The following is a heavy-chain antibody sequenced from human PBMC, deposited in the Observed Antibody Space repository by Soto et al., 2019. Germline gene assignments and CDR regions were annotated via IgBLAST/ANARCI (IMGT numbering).Heavy chain of an antibody. V-gene: IGHV3-21*06. CDR3: VRGGRGYTRDDVFDI. Sequence: EVQLVESGGGLVKPGGSLRLSCVDSGFTFSSYSMNWDRQAPGKGLEWVSSISAYSSPIFYADSVKGRFTISRDNAKNSLYLQMNSLRVGDTAVYYCVRGGRGYTRDDVFDIWGQGTMVTVSS. J-gene: IGHJ3*02. CDR1: GFTFSSYS. D-gene: IGHD2-2*02. CDR2: ISAYSSPI.